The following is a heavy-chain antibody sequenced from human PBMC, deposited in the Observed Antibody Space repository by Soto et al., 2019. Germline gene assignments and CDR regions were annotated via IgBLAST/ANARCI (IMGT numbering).Heavy chain of an antibody. CDR3: ARGRPLVVVAATPSYYYYGMDV. J-gene: IGHJ6*02. Sequence: PGGSLRLSCAASGFTFSSYWMHWVRQAPGKGLVWVSRINSDGSSPSYADSVKGRFTISRDNAKNTLYLQMNSLRAEDTAVYYCARGRPLVVVAATPSYYYYGMDVWGQGTTVTVSS. D-gene: IGHD2-15*01. CDR2: INSDGSSP. CDR1: GFTFSSYW. V-gene: IGHV3-74*01.